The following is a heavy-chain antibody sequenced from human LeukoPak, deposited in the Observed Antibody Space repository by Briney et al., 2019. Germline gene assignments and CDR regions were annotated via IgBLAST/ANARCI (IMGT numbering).Heavy chain of an antibody. D-gene: IGHD2/OR15-2a*01. CDR3: ARDLSYFDY. J-gene: IGHJ4*02. CDR2: TYSDGNT. CDR1: GFSVSSTY. Sequence: GGSLRLSCAVSGFSVSSTYMTWVRQAPGKGLEWVSITYSDGNTYYAESVRGRFTVSRGYSKNTLYLQMKSLRVEDTAFYYCARDLSYFDYGGQGTLVTVSS. V-gene: IGHV3-53*01.